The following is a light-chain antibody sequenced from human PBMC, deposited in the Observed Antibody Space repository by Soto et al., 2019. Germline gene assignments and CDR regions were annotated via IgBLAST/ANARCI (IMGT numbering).Light chain of an antibody. V-gene: IGKV3-15*01. J-gene: IGKJ2*01. Sequence: EILMTQSPATLSVSPGERATLSCRASQSVSSSLAWYQQKPGQAPRLLIYGASTRAAGIPARFSGSGSGKEFPITISSLQSEDFAVYYCQQYNNWPPYTFGQGTELEIK. CDR1: QSVSSS. CDR2: GAS. CDR3: QQYNNWPPYT.